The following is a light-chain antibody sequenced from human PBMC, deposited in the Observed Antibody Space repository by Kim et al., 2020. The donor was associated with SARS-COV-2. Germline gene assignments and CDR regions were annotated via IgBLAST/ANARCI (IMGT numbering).Light chain of an antibody. Sequence: ASVRDRVTITWRASQSIRKYLRWYQQKPGRAPKRLIYCAASLQSGVPSRFSGSGSGTEFTLTISSLQPEDFATYFCLQHNTYPITFGQGTRLEIK. CDR3: LQHNTYPIT. CDR1: QSIRKY. CDR2: CAA. J-gene: IGKJ5*01. V-gene: IGKV1-17*01.